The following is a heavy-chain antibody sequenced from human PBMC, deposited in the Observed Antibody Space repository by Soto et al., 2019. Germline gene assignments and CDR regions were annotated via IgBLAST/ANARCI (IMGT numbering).Heavy chain of an antibody. CDR3: ARGNPFNYAGYDV. CDR1: GYTFSDFD. Sequence: QVHLEQFGAKVKRPGAPVKVSFKASGYTFSDFDIDWLRQASGQGPGWMGWMNAKRGVTFCDQRFQVKFSVPCDTTLNTEYMEVGSLTADETALYYCARGNPFNYAGYDVWGQVTTVAV. V-gene: IGHV1-8*01. J-gene: IGHJ6*01. CDR2: MNAKRGVT. D-gene: IGHD3-16*01.